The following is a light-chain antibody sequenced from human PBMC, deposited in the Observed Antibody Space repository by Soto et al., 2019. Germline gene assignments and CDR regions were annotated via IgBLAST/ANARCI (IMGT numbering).Light chain of an antibody. V-gene: IGLV2-14*03. CDR1: SSDVGGYNY. CDR3: CSFAGSGTYV. J-gene: IGLJ1*01. CDR2: DVS. Sequence: QSALTQPASVSGSPGQSITISCTGTSSDVGGYNYVSWYQHHPGKAPKLLIYDVSNRPSGISNRFSGSKSGNTASLTIFGLQTEDEADYYCCSFAGSGTYVFGTGTKVTVL.